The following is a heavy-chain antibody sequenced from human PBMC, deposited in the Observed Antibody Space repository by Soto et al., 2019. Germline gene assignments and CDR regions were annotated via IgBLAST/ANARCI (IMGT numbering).Heavy chain of an antibody. CDR1: GGSFSGYY. J-gene: IGHJ6*03. CDR2: INHSGST. D-gene: IGHD3-3*01. CDR3: ARSGTIFGVVKYYYMDV. Sequence: SETLSLTCGVLGGSFSGYYWSWIRLPPGKGLEWIGEINHSGSTNYNPSLKSRVTISEDTSKNQFSLKLSSVTAADTAVYYCARSGTIFGVVKYYYMDVWGKGTTVTVSS. V-gene: IGHV4-34*01.